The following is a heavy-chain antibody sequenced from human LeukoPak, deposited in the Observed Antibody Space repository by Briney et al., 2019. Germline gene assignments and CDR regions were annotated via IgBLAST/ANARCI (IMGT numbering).Heavy chain of an antibody. J-gene: IGHJ4*02. V-gene: IGHV4-4*02. CDR2: IYHGGST. D-gene: IGHD4-17*01. CDR1: GGSISSSNW. Sequence: SETLSLTCAVPGGSISSSNWWSWVRQPPGKGLEWIGEIYHGGSTNYNPSLKSRVTISVDKSKNQFSLKLSSVTAADTAVYYCARSYGDYFGRPIDYWGQGTLVTVSS. CDR3: ARSYGDYFGRPIDY.